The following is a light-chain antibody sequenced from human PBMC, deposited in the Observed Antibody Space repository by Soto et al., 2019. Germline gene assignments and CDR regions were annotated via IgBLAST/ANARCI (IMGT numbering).Light chain of an antibody. CDR3: HSCRSSPT. Sequence: DLQMTQSPSTLSASVGDRVTITCRASQSISSWLAWYQQKPGKAPKLLIYKASSLESGVPSRFSGSLLWTVFSLTGSSLKLEDGVSYLCHSCRSSPTYGHGTKVEI. J-gene: IGKJ1*01. CDR2: KAS. CDR1: QSISSW. V-gene: IGKV1-5*03.